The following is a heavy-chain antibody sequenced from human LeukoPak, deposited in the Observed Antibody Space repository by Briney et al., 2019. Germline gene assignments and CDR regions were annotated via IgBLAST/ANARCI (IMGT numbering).Heavy chain of an antibody. Sequence: SETLSLTCTVSGGSISSYYWSWIRQPPGKGLEWIGYIYYSGSTNYNPSLKSRVTIPVDTSKNQFSLKLSSVTAADTAVYYCARGPSGYFFDYWGQGTLVTVSS. V-gene: IGHV4-59*01. J-gene: IGHJ4*02. CDR1: GGSISSYY. CDR3: ARGPSGYFFDY. CDR2: IYYSGST. D-gene: IGHD3-3*01.